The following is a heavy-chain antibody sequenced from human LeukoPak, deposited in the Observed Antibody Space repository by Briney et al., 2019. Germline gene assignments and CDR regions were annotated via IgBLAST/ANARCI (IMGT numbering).Heavy chain of an antibody. CDR3: ARAPGYSSSWYVVDV. D-gene: IGHD6-13*01. V-gene: IGHV1-18*04. CDR1: GYTFPSYG. CDR2: ISAYNGNT. J-gene: IGHJ6*04. Sequence: ASVTVSCKASGYTFPSYGISWVRQAPGQALEWMGWISAYNGNTDYAQKLQGRVTMATDTSTSTAYMELRSLRSDDTAVYYCARAPGYSSSWYVVDVWGKGTTVTVSS.